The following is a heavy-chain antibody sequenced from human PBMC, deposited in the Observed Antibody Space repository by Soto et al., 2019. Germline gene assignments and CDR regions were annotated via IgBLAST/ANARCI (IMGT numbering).Heavy chain of an antibody. Sequence: QVQLQESGPGLVKPSQTLSLTCTVSGGSISSGGYYWSWIRQHAGKGLEWIGYIYYSGSTYYNPCLKSRVTISVDTSKNQFSLKLSSVTAADTAVYYCARDYSGSSGWNYGMDVWGQGTTVTVSS. CDR2: IYYSGST. CDR3: ARDYSGSSGWNYGMDV. V-gene: IGHV4-31*03. CDR1: GGSISSGGYY. D-gene: IGHD2-15*01. J-gene: IGHJ6*02.